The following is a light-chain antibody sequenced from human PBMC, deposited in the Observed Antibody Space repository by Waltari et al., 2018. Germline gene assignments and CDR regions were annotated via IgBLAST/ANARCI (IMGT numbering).Light chain of an antibody. CDR2: EVS. J-gene: IGLJ3*02. V-gene: IGLV2-8*01. CDR3: SAYAGNNDLL. Sequence: QSALTQPPSASGSPGPSVTISCPVTTSHVGGYDSAPWYQLHPGKAPKLIIYEVSKRPSGVPDRFSGSRSGNTASLTVSGLQSEDESDYYCSAYAGNNDLLFGGGTKLTVL. CDR1: TSHVGGYDS.